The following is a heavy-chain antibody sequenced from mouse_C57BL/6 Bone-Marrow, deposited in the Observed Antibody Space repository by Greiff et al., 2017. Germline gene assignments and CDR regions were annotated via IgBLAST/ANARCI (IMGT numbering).Heavy chain of an antibody. J-gene: IGHJ2*01. D-gene: IGHD2-1*01. Sequence: VQLQQSGPVLVKPGASVKMSCKASGYTFTDYYMNWVKQSHGKSLEWIGVINPYHGGTSYNQKFKGKATLTVDKSSNTAYMELNSLTSEDSAVYYCARNYYYFDYEGQGTTLTVTA. CDR3: ARNYYYFDY. CDR2: INPYHGGT. V-gene: IGHV1-19*01. CDR1: GYTFTDYY.